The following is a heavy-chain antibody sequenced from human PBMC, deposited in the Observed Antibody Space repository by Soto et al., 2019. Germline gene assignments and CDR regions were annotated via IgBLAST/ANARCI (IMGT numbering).Heavy chain of an antibody. CDR3: ARAREVGRHYYYGMDV. Sequence: GASVKVSCKASGGTFSSYAISWVRQAPGQRLEWMGEIIPIFSTANYAQKFQSRVTISRDNPKSTLYLQMSSLGDDDTAVYYCARAREVGRHYYYGMDVWGRVHTVIVAS. J-gene: IGHJ6*01. V-gene: IGHV1-69*05. CDR1: GGTFSSYA. CDR2: IIPIFSTA.